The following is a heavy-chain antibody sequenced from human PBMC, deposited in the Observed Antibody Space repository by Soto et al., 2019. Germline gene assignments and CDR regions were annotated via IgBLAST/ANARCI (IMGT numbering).Heavy chain of an antibody. D-gene: IGHD3-10*01. CDR2: ISSSSSYI. Sequence: GGSLRLSCAASGFTFSSYSMNWVRQAPGKGLEWVSSISSSSSYIYYADSVKGRFTISRDNAKNSLYLQMNSLRAEDTAVYYCAFAGSGSYSNVPDAFDIWGQGTMVIVSS. CDR3: AFAGSGSYSNVPDAFDI. CDR1: GFTFSSYS. J-gene: IGHJ3*02. V-gene: IGHV3-21*01.